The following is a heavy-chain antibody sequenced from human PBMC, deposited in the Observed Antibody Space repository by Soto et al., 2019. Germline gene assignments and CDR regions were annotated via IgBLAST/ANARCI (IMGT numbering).Heavy chain of an antibody. CDR2: IYYSGST. Sequence: SETLSLTCTVSGGSISSYYWSWIRQPPGKGLEWIGYIYYSGSTNYNPSLKSRVTISVDTSKNQFSLKLSSVTAADTAVYYCARDGSTSSLYDWFDPWGQGTLVTVS. J-gene: IGHJ5*02. CDR1: GGSISSYY. V-gene: IGHV4-59*01. D-gene: IGHD2-2*01. CDR3: ARDGSTSSLYDWFDP.